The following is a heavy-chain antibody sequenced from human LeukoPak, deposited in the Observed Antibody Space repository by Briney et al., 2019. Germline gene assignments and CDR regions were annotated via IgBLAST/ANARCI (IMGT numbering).Heavy chain of an antibody. CDR3: AKDTSGWYMTFDY. D-gene: IGHD6-19*01. CDR2: ISYDGSNK. Sequence: GGSLRLSCAASGFTFSSYGMHWVRQAPGKGLEWVAVISYDGSNKYYADSVKGRFTISRDNSKNTLYLQMNSLRAEDMAVYYCAKDTSGWYMTFDYWGQGTLVTVSS. CDR1: GFTFSSYG. V-gene: IGHV3-30*18. J-gene: IGHJ4*02.